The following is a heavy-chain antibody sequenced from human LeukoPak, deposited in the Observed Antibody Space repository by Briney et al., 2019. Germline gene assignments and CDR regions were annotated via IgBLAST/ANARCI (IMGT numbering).Heavy chain of an antibody. CDR1: GFTFSSYS. CDR3: ARDRQLVLDY. V-gene: IGHV3-21*01. J-gene: IGHJ4*01. D-gene: IGHD6-13*01. Sequence: GGSLRLSCAASGFTFSSYSMNWVRQAPGKGLEWVSSISSSSSYIYYADSVKGRFTISRDNAKNSLYLQMNSLRAEDTAVYYCARDRQLVLDYWGQEPWSPSPQ. CDR2: ISSSSSYI.